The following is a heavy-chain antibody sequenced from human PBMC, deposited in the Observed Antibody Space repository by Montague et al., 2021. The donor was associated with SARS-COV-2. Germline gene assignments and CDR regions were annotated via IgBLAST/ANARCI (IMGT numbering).Heavy chain of an antibody. V-gene: IGHV4-39*01. J-gene: IGHJ2*01. D-gene: IGHD3-10*01. CDR1: GGSISSYY. CDR2: IFYDGST. Sequence: SETLSLTCSVSGGSISSYYWSWIRQPPGKGLEWIGSIFYDGSTYYNPSLKSRVTISVDTSKNQFSLNLSSVTAADTAVYYCARHGPNDYYHSRYFDLWGRGTLVTVSS. CDR3: ARHGPNDYYHSRYFDL.